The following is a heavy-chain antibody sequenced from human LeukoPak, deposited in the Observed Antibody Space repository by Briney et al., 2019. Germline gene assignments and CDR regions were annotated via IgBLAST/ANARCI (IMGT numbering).Heavy chain of an antibody. CDR3: AKEPREYCSSTSCPNWIDP. J-gene: IGHJ5*02. CDR1: GFTFSSYA. Sequence: GGSLRLSCAASGFTFSSYAMSWVRQAPGKGLEWVSAISASGGTTYYADSVKGRFTISRDNSKNPLYLQMSGLRAEDTAVYYCAKEPREYCSSTSCPNWIDPWGQGTLVTVSS. V-gene: IGHV3-23*01. D-gene: IGHD2-2*01. CDR2: ISASGGTT.